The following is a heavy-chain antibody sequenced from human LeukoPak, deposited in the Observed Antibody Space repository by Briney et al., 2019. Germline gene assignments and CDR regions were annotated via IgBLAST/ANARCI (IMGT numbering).Heavy chain of an antibody. V-gene: IGHV4-31*01. CDR3: ARGDYGDPFYYYYGMDV. Sequence: PSHTLSLPCTVSGDFNSRGCYYWSWIPRNPGRGQERIESIYYSGSTCYNPSLKSQVTISVDTSKNHFSLKLSSVTAADTAVYYCARGDYGDPFYYYYGMDVWGQGTTVTGSS. D-gene: IGHD4-17*01. CDR1: GDFNSRGCYY. CDR2: IYYSGST. J-gene: IGHJ6*02.